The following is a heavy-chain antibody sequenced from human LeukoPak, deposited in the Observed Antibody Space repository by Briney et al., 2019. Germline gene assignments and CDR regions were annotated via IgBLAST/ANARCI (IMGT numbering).Heavy chain of an antibody. CDR3: ARGYYDSSGYPDY. CDR2: IIPIFGTA. CDR1: GYTFTSYG. D-gene: IGHD3-22*01. J-gene: IGHJ4*02. Sequence: ASVKVSCKASGYTFTSYGISWVRQAPGQGLEWMGGIIPIFGTANYAQKFQGRVTITADESTSTAYMELSSLRSEDTAVYYCARGYYDSSGYPDYWGQGTLVTVSS. V-gene: IGHV1-69*13.